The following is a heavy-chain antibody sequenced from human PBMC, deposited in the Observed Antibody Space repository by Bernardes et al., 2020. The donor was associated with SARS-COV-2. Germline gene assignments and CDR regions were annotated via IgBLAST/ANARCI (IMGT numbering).Heavy chain of an antibody. CDR1: GFTFSSYD. V-gene: IGHV3-13*01. D-gene: IGHD2-8*01. CDR3: ARGPLTHWYFDL. J-gene: IGHJ2*01. CDR2: IGTAGDT. Sequence: GGSLRLSCAASGFTFSSYDMFWVRQATGKGLEWVSVIGTAGDTYYPDSVEGRFTISRDSAKNSLYLQMNSLRVGDTAVYYCARGPLTHWYFDLWGRGTLVTVSS.